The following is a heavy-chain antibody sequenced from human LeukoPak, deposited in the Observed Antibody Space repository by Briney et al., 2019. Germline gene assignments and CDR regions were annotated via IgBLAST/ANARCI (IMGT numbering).Heavy chain of an antibody. CDR2: IYYRGST. D-gene: IGHD1-26*01. J-gene: IGHJ5*02. CDR1: GGSISFSTSY. V-gene: IGHV4-39*01. Sequence: PSETLSLACTVSGGSISFSTSYWAWIRQPPGKGPEWIGSIYYRGSTYYNPSLTSRHTISVDTSKNQFSLKLRSLTAADTAVYYCARGEQVNWFDPWGQGALVIVSS. CDR3: ARGEQVNWFDP.